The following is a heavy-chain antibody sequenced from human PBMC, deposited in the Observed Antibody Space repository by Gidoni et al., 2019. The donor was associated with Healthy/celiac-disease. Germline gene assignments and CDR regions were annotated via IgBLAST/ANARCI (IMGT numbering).Heavy chain of an antibody. V-gene: IGHV2-5*01. Sequence: QITLKESGPTLVKPTQTLTLTCTFSGFSLSTSGVGVGWIRQPPGKALEWLALIYWNDDKRYSPSLKSRLTITKDTSKNQVVLTMTNMDPVDTATYYCAHRRSDSSGYYYPLNYNWFDPWGQGTLVTVSS. CDR3: AHRRSDSSGYYYPLNYNWFDP. CDR2: IYWNDDK. J-gene: IGHJ5*02. D-gene: IGHD3-22*01. CDR1: GFSLSTSGVG.